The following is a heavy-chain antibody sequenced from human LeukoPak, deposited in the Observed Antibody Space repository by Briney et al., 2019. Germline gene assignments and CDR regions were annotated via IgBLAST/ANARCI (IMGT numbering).Heavy chain of an antibody. J-gene: IGHJ4*02. CDR3: ARALYGDYASFDY. CDR1: GFTFSSYW. CDR2: IKQDGSEK. Sequence: GGCLRLSCAASGFTFSSYWMSWVRQAPGKGLEWVANIKQDGSEKYYVDSVKGRFTISRDNAKNSLYLQMNSLRAEDTAVYYCARALYGDYASFDYWGQGTLVTVSS. D-gene: IGHD4-17*01. V-gene: IGHV3-7*01.